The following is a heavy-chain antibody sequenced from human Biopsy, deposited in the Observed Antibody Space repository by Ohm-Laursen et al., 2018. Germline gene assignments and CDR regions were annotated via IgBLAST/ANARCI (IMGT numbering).Heavy chain of an antibody. CDR1: GFSLSACGMC. J-gene: IGHJ6*02. V-gene: IGHV2-70*11. D-gene: IGHD2/OR15-2a*01. CDR3: ARTPIVIVSAGLVYRHRRHLQGMDV. CDR2: VDWDEYK. Sequence: TQTLMLTCSFSGFSLSACGMCVSWIRQAPVKALDWLARVDWDEYKDYSASVQTKLSISKDTSNEQVVLAVNNVDPADSSTYYCARTPIVIVSAGLVYRHRRHLQGMDVWGQGIAVTVS.